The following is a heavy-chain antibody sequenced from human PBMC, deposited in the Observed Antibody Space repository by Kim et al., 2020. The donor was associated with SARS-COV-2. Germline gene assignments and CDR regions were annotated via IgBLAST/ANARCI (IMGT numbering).Heavy chain of an antibody. CDR3: VKGGTDELWFGETLR. CDR2: ISSNGGST. J-gene: IGHJ4*02. V-gene: IGHV3-64D*06. CDR1: GFTFSSYA. D-gene: IGHD3-10*01. Sequence: GGSLRLSCSASGFTFSSYAMHWVRQAPGKGLEYVSAISSNGGSTYYADSVKGRFTISRDNSKNTLYLQMSSLRAEDTAVYYCVKGGTDELWFGETLRWGQGALVTVSS.